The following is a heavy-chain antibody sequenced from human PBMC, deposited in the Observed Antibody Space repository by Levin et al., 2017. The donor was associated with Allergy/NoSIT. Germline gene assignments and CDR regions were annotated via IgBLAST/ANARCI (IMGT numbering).Heavy chain of an antibody. Sequence: GASVKVSCKVSGGTFSSYSISWVRQAPGQRLEWMGGIIPNINTINYAQNFEGRVTITADKSTSTAHMELTSLRSEDTAMYYCARGEFGDYWYFDLWGRGTLVTVSS. CDR3: ARGEFGDYWYFDL. J-gene: IGHJ2*01. CDR2: IIPNINTI. V-gene: IGHV1-69*06. D-gene: IGHD4-17*01. CDR1: GGTFSSYS.